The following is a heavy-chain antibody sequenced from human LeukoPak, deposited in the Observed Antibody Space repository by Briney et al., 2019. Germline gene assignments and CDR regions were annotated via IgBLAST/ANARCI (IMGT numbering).Heavy chain of an antibody. CDR2: INPSGGST. J-gene: IGHJ4*02. CDR1: GCTFTGCY. D-gene: IGHD3-10*01. Sequence: ASVKVSCKASGCTFTGCYMHWVRQAPGQGLEWMGIINPSGGSTSYAQKFQGRVTMTRDTSTSTVYMELSSLRSEDTAVYYCAREVTMVRGVKNPRRFGYWGQGTLVTVSS. CDR3: AREVTMVRGVKNPRRFGY. V-gene: IGHV1-46*01.